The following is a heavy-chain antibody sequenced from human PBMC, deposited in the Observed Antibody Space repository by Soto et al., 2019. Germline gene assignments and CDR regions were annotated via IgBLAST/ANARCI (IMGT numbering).Heavy chain of an antibody. V-gene: IGHV4-61*01. Sequence: SETLSLTCTVSGGSVTSGSYYWSWIRQPPGKELEWIGYIYYTGSTNYNPSLKSRVTISLDTSKNQFSLHLSSVTAADTAVYYCARRYGYSFDYWGQGTLVTVSS. D-gene: IGHD1-1*01. CDR1: GGSVTSGSYY. CDR2: IYYTGST. CDR3: ARRYGYSFDY. J-gene: IGHJ4*02.